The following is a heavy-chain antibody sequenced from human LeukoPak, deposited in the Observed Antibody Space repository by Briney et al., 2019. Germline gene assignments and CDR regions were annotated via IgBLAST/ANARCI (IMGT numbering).Heavy chain of an antibody. V-gene: IGHV1-18*01. CDR1: GYTFNNNG. Sequence: ASVKVSCKASGYTFNNNGISWVRQAPGQGLEWMGWISAYNGDTNYAQKLQGRVTMTTDTSTSTAYMEVRSLGSDDTAVYYCARDGRFGELFDYWGQGTLVTVSS. CDR3: ARDGRFGELFDY. J-gene: IGHJ4*02. CDR2: ISAYNGDT. D-gene: IGHD3-10*01.